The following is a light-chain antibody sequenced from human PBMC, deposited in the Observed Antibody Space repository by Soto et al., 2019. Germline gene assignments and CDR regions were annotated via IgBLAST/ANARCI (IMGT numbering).Light chain of an antibody. CDR3: QHYNSYSEA. J-gene: IGKJ1*01. CDR1: HTISSL. Sequence: DIQMTQSASTLSGSVADRVTITCRASHTISSLLSWYQQKPGKAPKLLIYKASTLKSGVPSRFSGSGSGTEFTLTISSLQPDDFATYYCQHYNSYSEAFGQGTKVDIK. V-gene: IGKV1-5*03. CDR2: KAS.